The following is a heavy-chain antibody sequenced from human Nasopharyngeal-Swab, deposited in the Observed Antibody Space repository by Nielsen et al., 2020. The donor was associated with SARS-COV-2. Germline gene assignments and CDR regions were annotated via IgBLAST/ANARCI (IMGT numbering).Heavy chain of an antibody. Sequence: VRQAPGKGLGWVANIKQDGSEKYYVDSVKGRFTISRDNAKNSLYLQMNSLRAEDTAVYYCARVSRYYDILTGYYAEDGMDVWGQGTTVTVSS. CDR3: ARVSRYYDILTGYYAEDGMDV. CDR2: IKQDGSEK. D-gene: IGHD3-9*01. J-gene: IGHJ6*02. V-gene: IGHV3-7*01.